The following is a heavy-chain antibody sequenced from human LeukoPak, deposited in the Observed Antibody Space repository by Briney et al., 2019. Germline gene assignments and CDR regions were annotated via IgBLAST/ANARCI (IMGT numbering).Heavy chain of an antibody. CDR3: AKDTGLYFDY. CDR1: GFTFSSYG. V-gene: IGHV3-30*18. CDR2: ISYDGSNK. Sequence: GGSLRLSCAASGFTFSSYGMHWVRQAPGKGLEWVAVISYDGSNKYYAGSVKGRFTISRDNSKNTLYLQMNSLRAEDTAVYYCAKDTGLYFDYWGQGTLVTVSS. D-gene: IGHD1-14*01. J-gene: IGHJ4*02.